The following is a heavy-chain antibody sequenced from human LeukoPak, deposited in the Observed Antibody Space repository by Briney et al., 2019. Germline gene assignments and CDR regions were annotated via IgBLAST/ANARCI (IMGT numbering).Heavy chain of an antibody. CDR1: GGSISSYY. CDR2: IYYSGRT. J-gene: IGHJ6*03. Sequence: SETLSLTCTVSGGSISSYYWSWIRQPPGKGLEWIGYIYYSGRTNYNPSLKSRVTISVDTSKNQFSLKLSSVTAADTAVYYCARDNVFRHHGQTYYDFPQGAHTMDVWGKGTTVTVSS. CDR3: ARDNVFRHHGQTYYDFPQGAHTMDV. D-gene: IGHD3-3*01. V-gene: IGHV4-59*01.